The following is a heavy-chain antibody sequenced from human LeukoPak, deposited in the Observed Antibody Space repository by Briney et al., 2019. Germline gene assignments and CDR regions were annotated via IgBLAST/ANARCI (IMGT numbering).Heavy chain of an antibody. CDR2: IYSGGNT. J-gene: IGHJ4*02. V-gene: IGHV3-66*01. D-gene: IGHD6-19*01. CDR3: ARGSGHTIDY. Sequence: GGSLRLSCTVSGFTVSINSMSWVRQAPGKGLEWVSFIYSGGNTHYSDSVKGRFTISRDNSKNTLYLQMNSLRAGDTAVYYCARGSGHTIDYWGQGTLVTVSS. CDR1: GFTVSINS.